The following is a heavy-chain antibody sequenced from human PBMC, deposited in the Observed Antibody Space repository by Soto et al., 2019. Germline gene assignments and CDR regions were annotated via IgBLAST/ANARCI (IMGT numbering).Heavy chain of an antibody. CDR3: AKESGPYYSASYMDV. J-gene: IGHJ6*03. Sequence: EVQLLESGGGLVQPGGSLRLSCAGSGFTFSSYAMSWVRQAPGKGLEWVSAIVGGGGNTNYADSVKDRFTISRENSKKALALQMNGLRADDTAVYYCAKESGPYYSASYMDVWVKGTTVSVSS. V-gene: IGHV3-23*01. D-gene: IGHD3-10*01. CDR2: IVGGGGNT. CDR1: GFTFSSYA.